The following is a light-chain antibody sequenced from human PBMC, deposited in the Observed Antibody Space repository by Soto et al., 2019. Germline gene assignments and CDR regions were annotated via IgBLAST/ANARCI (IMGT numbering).Light chain of an antibody. Sequence: EIVLTQSPATLSLSPGERATLSCMASQSVSRYLAWYQPKPGQAPRLLSFDASNRATSIPARFSGSESGTDFTLTISSLEPEDFAVYYRQQRSNWPLTCGGGTKVEIK. CDR3: QQRSNWPLT. V-gene: IGKV3-11*01. J-gene: IGKJ4*01. CDR2: DAS. CDR1: QSVSRY.